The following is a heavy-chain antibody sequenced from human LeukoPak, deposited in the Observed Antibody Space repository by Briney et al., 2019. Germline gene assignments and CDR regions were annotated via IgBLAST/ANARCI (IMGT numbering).Heavy chain of an antibody. Sequence: PSETLSLTCTVSGGSINNYYWSWIRQPPGKGLEWIAYIYETGHTGYNPSLKTRVTMSLDTSKNQFSLKLNSVTAADTAVYYCARHFLRGGFDSWGQGTLVAVSS. J-gene: IGHJ4*02. V-gene: IGHV4-59*08. CDR1: GGSINNYY. CDR2: IYETGHT. CDR3: ARHFLRGGFDS. D-gene: IGHD5-12*01.